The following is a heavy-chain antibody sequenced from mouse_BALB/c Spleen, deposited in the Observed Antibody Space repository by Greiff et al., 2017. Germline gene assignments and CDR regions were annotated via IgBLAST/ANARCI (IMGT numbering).Heavy chain of an antibody. Sequence: VQLQQSGAELMKPGASVKISCKATGYTFSSYWIEWVKQRPGHGLEWIGEILPGSGSTNYNEKFKGKATFTADTSSNTAYMQLSSLTSEDSAVYYCARKAGLPYYFDYWGQGTTLTVSS. CDR1: GYTFSSYW. D-gene: IGHD5-5*01. CDR3: ARKAGLPYYFDY. J-gene: IGHJ2*01. V-gene: IGHV1-9*01. CDR2: ILPGSGST.